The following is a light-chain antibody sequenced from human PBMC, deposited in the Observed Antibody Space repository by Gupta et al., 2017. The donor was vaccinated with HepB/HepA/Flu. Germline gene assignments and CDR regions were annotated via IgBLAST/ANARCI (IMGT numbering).Light chain of an antibody. V-gene: IGLV1-44*01. Sequence: QSVLTQPPSASGIPGQRVTLSCSGSSSNIGSNTVNWYQQLPGTAPKLLINSSDQRPSGVPDRFSGSRSGTSASLAISGLQSDDEADYYCAAWDDSLSGHWVFGGGTKLTVL. J-gene: IGLJ3*02. CDR3: AAWDDSLSGHWV. CDR1: SSNIGSNT. CDR2: SSD.